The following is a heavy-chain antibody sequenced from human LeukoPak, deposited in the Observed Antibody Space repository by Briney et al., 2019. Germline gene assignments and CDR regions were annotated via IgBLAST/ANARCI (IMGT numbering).Heavy chain of an antibody. J-gene: IGHJ4*02. CDR2: VSGSGRNT. CDR3: VKSRRVGANQRGLFDY. Sequence: GGSLRLSCSASEFTFNTYAMTWVCQAPGKGLEWVSSVSGSGRNTFYPDSVEGRFTISRDNSKNTVYLQMNSLRADDTAVYYCVKSRRVGANQRGLFDYWGQGTLVTVSP. CDR1: EFTFNTYA. D-gene: IGHD1-26*01. V-gene: IGHV3-23*01.